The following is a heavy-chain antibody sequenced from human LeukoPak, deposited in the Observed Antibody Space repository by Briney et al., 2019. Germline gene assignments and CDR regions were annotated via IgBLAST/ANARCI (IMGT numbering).Heavy chain of an antibody. Sequence: GASVKVSCKAYGYTFSSPGISWVRQAPGQGLEWMGWISPYNGNINSAQKLQGRLTMTTDTSTNTAYMELRGLRSDDTAVYYCARDWVRYCSTASCLLQFDSWGQGTLVTVSS. CDR1: GYTFSSPG. J-gene: IGHJ4*02. CDR3: ARDWVRYCSTASCLLQFDS. V-gene: IGHV1-18*01. D-gene: IGHD3-16*02. CDR2: ISPYNGNI.